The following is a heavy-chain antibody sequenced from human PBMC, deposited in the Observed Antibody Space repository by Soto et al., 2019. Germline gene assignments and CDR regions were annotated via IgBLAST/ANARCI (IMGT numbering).Heavy chain of an antibody. CDR3: ARFTIFGVVMGYYYGMDV. V-gene: IGHV4-4*02. J-gene: IGHJ6*02. CDR2: IYHSGST. D-gene: IGHD3-3*01. CDR1: GGSISSSNW. Sequence: QVQLQESGPGLVKPSGTLSLTCAVSGGSISSSNWWSWVRQPPGKGLEWIGEIYHSGSTNYNPSLKSRVTISVAKSKNQFSLKLSSVTAADTAVYSCARFTIFGVVMGYYYGMDVWGQGTSVTVSS.